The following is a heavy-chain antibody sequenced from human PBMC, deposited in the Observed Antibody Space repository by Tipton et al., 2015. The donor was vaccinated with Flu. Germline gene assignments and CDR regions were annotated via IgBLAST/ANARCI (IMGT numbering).Heavy chain of an antibody. D-gene: IGHD2-15*01. Sequence: TLSLTCTVYGGSFSGYYWSWIRQPPGKGLEWIGEINHSGSTNYNPSLKSRVTISVDTSKNQFSLKLSSVTAADTAVYYCAREEVVVVVAATSSGMDVWGQGTTVTVSS. CDR1: GGSFSGYY. CDR3: AREEVVVVVAATSSGMDV. V-gene: IGHV4-34*01. CDR2: INHSGST. J-gene: IGHJ6*02.